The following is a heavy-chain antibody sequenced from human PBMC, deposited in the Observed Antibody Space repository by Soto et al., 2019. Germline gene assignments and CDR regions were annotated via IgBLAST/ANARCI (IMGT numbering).Heavy chain of an antibody. J-gene: IGHJ6*02. D-gene: IGHD1-7*01. CDR2: ISYDGSNK. CDR1: GFTFSSYG. V-gene: IGHV3-30*18. Sequence: PGGSLRLSCAASGFTFSSYGMHWVRQAPGKGLEWVAVISYDGSNKYYADSVKGRFTISRDNSKNTLYLQMNSLRAEDTAVYYCAKDQTNYYGMDVWGQGTTVTVSS. CDR3: AKDQTNYYGMDV.